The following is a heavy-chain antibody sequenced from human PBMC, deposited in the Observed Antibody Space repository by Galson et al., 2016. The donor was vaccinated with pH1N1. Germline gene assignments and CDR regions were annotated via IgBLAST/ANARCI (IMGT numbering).Heavy chain of an antibody. CDR3: AKLDYDFWSGYYRHFDY. J-gene: IGHJ4*02. CDR2: IRGSGDDT. V-gene: IGHV3-23*01. Sequence: LRLSCAASGFTFSRYAISWVRQAPGKGLEWVSAIRGSGDDTYYATSVKGRFTISRDNSKNTLYLQMNSLRGDDTAVYYCAKLDYDFWSGYYRHFDYWGQGTLVTVSS. D-gene: IGHD3-3*01. CDR1: GFTFSRYA.